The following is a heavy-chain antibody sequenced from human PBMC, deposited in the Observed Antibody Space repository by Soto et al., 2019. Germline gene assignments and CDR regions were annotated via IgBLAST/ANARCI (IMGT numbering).Heavy chain of an antibody. CDR3: ARGPRDIVLVPAAMDV. Sequence: QVQLVESGGGVVQPGRSLRLSCAASGFTFSSYAMHWVRQAPGKGLEWVAVISYDGSNKYYADSVKGRFTISRDNSXXPLYRQMNSLRAEDTAVYYCARGPRDIVLVPAAMDVWGQGTTVTVSS. J-gene: IGHJ6*02. V-gene: IGHV3-30-3*01. CDR2: ISYDGSNK. CDR1: GFTFSSYA. D-gene: IGHD2-2*01.